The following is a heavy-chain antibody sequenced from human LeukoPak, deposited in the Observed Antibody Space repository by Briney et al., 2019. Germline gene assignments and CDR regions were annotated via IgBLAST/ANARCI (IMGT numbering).Heavy chain of an antibody. CDR1: GFTFSSYG. D-gene: IGHD6-13*01. Sequence: GSLRISCAASGFTFSSYGVHWVRQAPGKGLEWVAVISYDGSNKYYADSVKGRFTISRDNSKNKLYLQMNSLRAEDTAVYYCAKDNIAAAGGFDYWRQGTLVTVSS. CDR3: AKDNIAAAGGFDY. CDR2: ISYDGSNK. J-gene: IGHJ4*02. V-gene: IGHV3-30*18.